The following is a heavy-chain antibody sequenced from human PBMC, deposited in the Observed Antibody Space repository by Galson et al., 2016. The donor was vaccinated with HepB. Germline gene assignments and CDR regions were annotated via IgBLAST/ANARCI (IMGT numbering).Heavy chain of an antibody. CDR1: GGSISSGGYY. Sequence: TLSLTCTVSGGSISSGGYYWSWIRKLPGKGLEWVGHIYYSGTTYYNPSLKSRVTISIDTSKNQFSLKRSSVTAADTAVYYCARDKVAGGYDYWGQGTLVTVSS. CDR2: IYYSGTT. D-gene: IGHD3-16*01. V-gene: IGHV4-31*03. CDR3: ARDKVAGGYDY. J-gene: IGHJ4*02.